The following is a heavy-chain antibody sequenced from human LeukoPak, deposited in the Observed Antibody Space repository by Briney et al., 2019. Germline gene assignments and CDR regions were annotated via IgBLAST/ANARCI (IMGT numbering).Heavy chain of an antibody. CDR3: ARGDGYNRY. Sequence: SETLSLTCTVSGASISGYYWSWIRQPPGKGLEWIGYIYYSGSTNYNPSLKSRVTISVDTSKNQFSPKLSSVTAADTAVYYCARGDGYNRYWGQGTLVTVSS. CDR1: GASISGYY. J-gene: IGHJ4*02. V-gene: IGHV4-59*01. CDR2: IYYSGST. D-gene: IGHD5-24*01.